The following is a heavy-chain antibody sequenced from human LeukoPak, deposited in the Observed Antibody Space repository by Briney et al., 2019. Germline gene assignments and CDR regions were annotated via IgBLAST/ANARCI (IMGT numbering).Heavy chain of an antibody. Sequence: GESLKISCKTSGFTFTAYWIVWVRQVPGKGLECVGGIAPGDPATRYSPSFQGQVTMSADKSLTTAYLQWDSLKASDTAIYYCALRNGYGSVRPYADWLDPWGQGTLVTVSS. CDR1: GFTFTAYW. J-gene: IGHJ5*02. V-gene: IGHV5-51*01. CDR2: IAPGDPAT. CDR3: ALRNGYGSVRPYADWLDP. D-gene: IGHD3-10*01.